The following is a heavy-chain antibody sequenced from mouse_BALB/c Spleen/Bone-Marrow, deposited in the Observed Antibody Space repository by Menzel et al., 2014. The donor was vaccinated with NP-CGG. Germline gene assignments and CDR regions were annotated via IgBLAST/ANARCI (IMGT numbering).Heavy chain of an antibody. Sequence: EVKLMESGAELVKPGASVKLSCTASGFNIKDTYMHWVKQRPEQGLEWIGRIDPANGNTKYDPKFQGKATITADTSSNTAYLQLSSLTSEDTAVYYCATMITDWYFDVWGAGTTATVSS. V-gene: IGHV14-3*02. CDR2: IDPANGNT. D-gene: IGHD2-4*01. CDR1: GFNIKDTY. J-gene: IGHJ1*01. CDR3: ATMITDWYFDV.